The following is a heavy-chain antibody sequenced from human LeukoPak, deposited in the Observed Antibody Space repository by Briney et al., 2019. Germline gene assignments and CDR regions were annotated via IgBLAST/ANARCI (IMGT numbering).Heavy chain of an antibody. CDR2: ISYDGSNK. CDR3: ARSASRGYSYGYYDYFDY. D-gene: IGHD5-18*01. V-gene: IGHV3-30-3*01. J-gene: IGHJ4*02. Sequence: GGSLRLSCAASGFTFSSYAMHWVRQAPGKGLEWVAVISYDGSNKYYADSVKGRFTISRDNSKNTLYLQMNSLRAEDTAVYYCARSASRGYSYGYYDYFDYWGQGTLVTVSS. CDR1: GFTFSSYA.